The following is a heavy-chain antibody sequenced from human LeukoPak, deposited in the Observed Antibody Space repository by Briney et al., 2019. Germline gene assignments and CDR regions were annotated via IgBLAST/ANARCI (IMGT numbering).Heavy chain of an antibody. CDR1: GYTFTGYY. Sequence: GASVKVSCKASGYTFTGYYMHWVRQAPGQGLEWMGGIIPIFGTANYAQKFQGRVTITADESTSTAYMELSSLRSEDTAVYYCASLGYCSSTSCLRYYYYYYMDVWGKGTTVTVSS. CDR3: ASLGYCSSTSCLRYYYYYYMDV. V-gene: IGHV1-69*13. J-gene: IGHJ6*03. CDR2: IIPIFGTA. D-gene: IGHD2-2*01.